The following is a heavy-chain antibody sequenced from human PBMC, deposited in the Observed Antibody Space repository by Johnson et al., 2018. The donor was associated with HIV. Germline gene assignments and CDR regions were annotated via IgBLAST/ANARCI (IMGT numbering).Heavy chain of an antibody. CDR2: INGDGSRT. CDR3: TRDRRQFLEWLSDGFDI. J-gene: IGHJ3*02. D-gene: IGHD3-3*01. Sequence: EQLVESGGGLVQPGGSLRLSCGASGFTFSDHWMQWVRQAPGKGLVWVSRINGDGSRTSYADSVKGRFTISRDNAKNSLYLQMSSLRAADTAVYYCTRDRRQFLEWLSDGFDIWGQGTVVTVSS. CDR1: GFTFSDHW. V-gene: IGHV3-74*01.